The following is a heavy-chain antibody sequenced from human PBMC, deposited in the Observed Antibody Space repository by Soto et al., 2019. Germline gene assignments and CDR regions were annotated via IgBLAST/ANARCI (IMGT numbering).Heavy chain of an antibody. Sequence: RASVKVSCKASGYTFTGYYMHWVRQAPGQGLEWMGWINPNSGGTNYAQKFQGRVTMTRDTSISTAYMELSRLRSDDTAVYYCARAREGLRYFDWPTNWFDPWGQGTLVTVSS. CDR2: INPNSGGT. J-gene: IGHJ5*02. D-gene: IGHD3-9*01. CDR3: ARAREGLRYFDWPTNWFDP. CDR1: GYTFTGYY. V-gene: IGHV1-2*02.